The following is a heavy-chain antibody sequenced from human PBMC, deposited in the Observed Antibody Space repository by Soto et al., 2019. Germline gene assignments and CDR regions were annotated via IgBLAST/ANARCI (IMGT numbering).Heavy chain of an antibody. Sequence: GGSLRLSCAASEFTFDKYYMTWVRQAPGKGPEWVANIKPDGSEQYYVDSVKGRFTISRDNANSSLCLQLNSLRAEDTGVYFCARGHWNYYCAFDVSGQGTTVTVSS. D-gene: IGHD1-1*01. CDR1: EFTFDKYY. J-gene: IGHJ6*02. V-gene: IGHV3-7*01. CDR3: ARGHWNYYCAFDV. CDR2: IKPDGSEQ.